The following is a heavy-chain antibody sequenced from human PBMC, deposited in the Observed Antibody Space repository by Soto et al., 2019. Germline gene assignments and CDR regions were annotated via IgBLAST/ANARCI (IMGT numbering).Heavy chain of an antibody. CDR3: ARLPRGVLMVYGEFDY. V-gene: IGHV4-39*01. CDR2: IYYSGST. J-gene: IGHJ4*02. Sequence: SETLSLTCTVSGGSISSSSYYWGWIRQPPGKGLEWIGSIYYSGSTYYNPSLKSRVTISVDTSKNQFSLKLGSVTAADTAVYYCARLPRGVLMVYGEFDYWGQGTLVTVSS. D-gene: IGHD2-8*01. CDR1: GGSISSSSYY.